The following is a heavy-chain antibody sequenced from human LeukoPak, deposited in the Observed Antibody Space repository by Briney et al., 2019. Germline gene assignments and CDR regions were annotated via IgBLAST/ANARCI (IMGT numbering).Heavy chain of an antibody. Sequence: KPSETLSLTCTVSGGSISSSSYYWGWIRQPPGKGLEWIGSIYYSGSTYYNPSLKSRVTISVDTSKNQFSLKLSSVTAADTAVYYCARIRFLEWLSLWGQGTLVTVSS. CDR3: ARIRFLEWLSL. CDR2: IYYSGST. J-gene: IGHJ4*02. D-gene: IGHD3-3*01. V-gene: IGHV4-39*01. CDR1: GGSISSSSYY.